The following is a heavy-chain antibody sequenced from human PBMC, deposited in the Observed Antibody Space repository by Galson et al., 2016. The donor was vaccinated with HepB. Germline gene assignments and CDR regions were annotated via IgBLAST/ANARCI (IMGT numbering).Heavy chain of an antibody. V-gene: IGHV3-72*01. D-gene: IGHD3-3*01. J-gene: IGHJ4*02. CDR2: SRNKVNSYTT. Sequence: SLRLSCAASGFTFSDHFMDWVRQAPGKGLEWVGRSRNKVNSYTTEYAASVNGRFTMSRDDSKNSLYLQMNSLRDEDTAVYYCARAPPPKSGYYSTFDYWGQGTRVTVSS. CDR1: GFTFSDHF. CDR3: ARAPPPKSGYYSTFDY.